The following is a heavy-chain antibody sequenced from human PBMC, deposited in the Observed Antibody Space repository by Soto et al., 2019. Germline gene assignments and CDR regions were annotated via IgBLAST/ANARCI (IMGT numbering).Heavy chain of an antibody. V-gene: IGHV1-3*01. CDR2: INAGNGNT. CDR3: ARSIVVVTALDY. CDR1: GYTFTSYA. Sequence: GASVKVSCKASGYTFTSYAMHWVRQAPGQRLEWMGWINAGNGNTKYSQKFQGRDNITRDTSASTAYMELSSLRSEDTAVYYCARSIVVVTALDYWGQGTLVTVSS. D-gene: IGHD2-21*02. J-gene: IGHJ4*02.